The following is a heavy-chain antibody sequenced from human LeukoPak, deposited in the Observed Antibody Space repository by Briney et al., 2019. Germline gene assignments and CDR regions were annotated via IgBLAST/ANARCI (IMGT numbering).Heavy chain of an antibody. CDR1: GFTFRSYA. CDR3: AKGYSYGED. D-gene: IGHD5-18*01. V-gene: IGHV3-23*01. J-gene: IGHJ4*02. Sequence: PGRSLRLSCAASGFTFRSYAMSWVRQAPGKGLEWVSAIRGSGGSTYYADSVKGRFTISRDNSKNTLYLQMNSLRAEDTAVYYCAKGYSYGEDWGQGTLVTVSS. CDR2: IRGSGGST.